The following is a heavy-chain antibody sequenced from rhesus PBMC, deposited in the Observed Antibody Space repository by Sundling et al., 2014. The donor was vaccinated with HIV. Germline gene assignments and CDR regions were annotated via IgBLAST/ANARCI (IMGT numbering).Heavy chain of an antibody. CDR2: IKSEPDGGTA. J-gene: IGHJ4*01. CDR3: TRGGNGGHSA. Sequence: EVQLVESGGALVQPGGSLRLSCEASGFTFSKYWMSWVRQAPGKGLDWVGYIKSEPDGGTAVCAESVRGRFTISRDDSKNTVFLQMTGLKNEDTAIYYCTRGGNGGHSAWGQGVLVTVSS. V-gene: IGHV3-16*02. D-gene: IGHD2-39*02. CDR1: GFTFSKYW.